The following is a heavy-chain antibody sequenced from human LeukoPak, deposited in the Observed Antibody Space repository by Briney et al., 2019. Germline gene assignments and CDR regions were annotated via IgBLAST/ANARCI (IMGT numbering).Heavy chain of an antibody. CDR1: GFTFSSYA. CDR2: ISYDGSNK. J-gene: IGHJ6*03. V-gene: IGHV3-30*04. CDR3: ARVYYYYYMDV. Sequence: GGSLRLSCAASGFTFSSYAMSWVRQAPGKGLEWVAVISYDGSNKYYADSVKGRFTISRDNSKNTLYLQMNSLRAEDTAVYYCARVYYYYYMDVWGKGTTVTISS.